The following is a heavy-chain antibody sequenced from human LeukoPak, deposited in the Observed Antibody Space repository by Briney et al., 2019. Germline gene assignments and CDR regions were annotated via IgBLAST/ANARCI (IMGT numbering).Heavy chain of an antibody. CDR3: XXXXXXXXXXYCSSTSCKPFDY. CDR1: GGSFSGYY. D-gene: IGHD2-2*01. Sequence: SETLSLTCAVYGGSFSGYYWSWIRQPPGKGLEWIGEINHSGSTNYNPSLKSRVTISVDTSKNQFSLKLSSVTAADTAVYYCXXXXXXXXXXYCSSTSCKPFDYWGQGTLVTVSS. CDR2: INHSGST. V-gene: IGHV4-34*01. J-gene: IGHJ4*02.